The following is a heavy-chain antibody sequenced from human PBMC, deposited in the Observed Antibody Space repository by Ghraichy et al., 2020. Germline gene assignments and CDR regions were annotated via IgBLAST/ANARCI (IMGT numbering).Heavy chain of an antibody. V-gene: IGHV1-18*01. D-gene: IGHD3-10*01. CDR2: ISAYNGNT. Sequence: ASVKVSCKASGYTFTSYGISWVRQAPGQGLEWMGWISAYNGNTNYAQKLQGRVTMTTDTSTSTAYMELRSLRSDDTAVYYCARADGSGSYSFWGYWGQGTLVTVSS. J-gene: IGHJ4*02. CDR3: ARADGSGSYSFWGY. CDR1: GYTFTSYG.